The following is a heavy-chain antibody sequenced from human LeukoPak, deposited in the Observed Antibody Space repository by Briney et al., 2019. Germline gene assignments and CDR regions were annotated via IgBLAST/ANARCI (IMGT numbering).Heavy chain of an antibody. J-gene: IGHJ6*03. CDR2: INHSGST. CDR3: ARRVTIFGVVTQNTFYYMDV. V-gene: IGHV4-34*01. Sequence: PSETLSLTCAVYGGSFSGYYWSWIRQPSGKGLEWIGEINHSGSTNYNPSLKSRVTISVDTSKNQFSLKLSSVTAADTAVYYCARRVTIFGVVTQNTFYYMDVWGKGTTVTVSS. D-gene: IGHD3-3*01. CDR1: GGSFSGYY.